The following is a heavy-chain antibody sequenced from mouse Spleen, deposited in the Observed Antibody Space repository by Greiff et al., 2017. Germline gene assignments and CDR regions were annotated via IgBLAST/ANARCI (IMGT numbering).Heavy chain of an antibody. CDR2: IYPGDGDT. V-gene: IGHV1-82*01. D-gene: IGHD1-1*01. CDR3: ARHEDYYGSSVWYFDY. Sequence: SGPELVKPGASVKISCKASGYAFSSSWMNWVKQRPGKGLEWIGRIYPGDGDTNYNGKFKGKATLTADKSSSTVYMELSRLTSEDSAVYFCARHEDYYGSSVWYFDYWGQGTTLTVSS. CDR1: GYAFSSSW. J-gene: IGHJ2*01.